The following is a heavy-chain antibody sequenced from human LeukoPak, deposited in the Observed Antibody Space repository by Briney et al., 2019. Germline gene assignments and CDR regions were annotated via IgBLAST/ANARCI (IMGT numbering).Heavy chain of an antibody. Sequence: SQTLSLTCTVSGGSTSSGDYYWSWIRQPPGKGLEWIGYIYYSGSTYYNPSLKSRVTISVGTSKNQFSLKLSSVTAADTAVYYCATLRVYYYYGMDVWGQGTTVTVSS. J-gene: IGHJ6*02. CDR1: GGSTSSGDYY. CDR3: ATLRVYYYYGMDV. D-gene: IGHD6-6*01. V-gene: IGHV4-30-4*01. CDR2: IYYSGST.